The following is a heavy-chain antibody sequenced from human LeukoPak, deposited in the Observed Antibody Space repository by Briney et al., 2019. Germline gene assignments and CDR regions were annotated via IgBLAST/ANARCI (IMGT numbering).Heavy chain of an antibody. CDR1: GFTFKNYW. CDR3: ARAPSAYGLDI. J-gene: IGHJ3*02. Sequence: GGSLRLSCVASGFTFKNYWMTWVRQAPGKGPEWVANTDQDGNEKNYVDSVKGRFIISRDNTKNSMYLQMHSLRGEDTAVYYCARAPSAYGLDIWGQGTMVTVSS. V-gene: IGHV3-7*01. CDR2: TDQDGNEK. D-gene: IGHD2-21*01.